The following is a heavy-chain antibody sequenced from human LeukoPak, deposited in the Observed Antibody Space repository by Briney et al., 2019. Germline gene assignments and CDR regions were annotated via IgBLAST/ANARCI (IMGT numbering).Heavy chain of an antibody. V-gene: IGHV1-46*01. CDR2: INPSGGST. CDR1: GYTFTSYS. J-gene: IGHJ1*01. Sequence: ASVKVSFKASGYTFTSYSIHWVRQAPGQGLEWMGMINPSGGSTNYAQKFQGRVTITADESTSTAYMELSSLRSEDTAVYYCARILSSSWYEYFHHWGQGTLVTVSS. CDR3: ARILSSSWYEYFHH. D-gene: IGHD6-19*01.